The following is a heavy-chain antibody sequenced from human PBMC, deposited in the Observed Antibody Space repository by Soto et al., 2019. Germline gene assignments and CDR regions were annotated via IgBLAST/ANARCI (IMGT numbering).Heavy chain of an antibody. J-gene: IGHJ4*02. CDR1: GGTFSSYA. Sequence: QVQLVQSGAEVKKPGSSVKVSCKASGGTFSSYAISWVRQTPGQGLEWMGGIIPIFGTANYAQKFQGRVTITADESTSTAYMELSSLRSEDTALYYCARAGLLSGGVIGSLLDYWGQGTLVTVSS. CDR3: ARAGLLSGGVIGSLLDY. CDR2: IIPIFGTA. V-gene: IGHV1-69*12. D-gene: IGHD3-16*02.